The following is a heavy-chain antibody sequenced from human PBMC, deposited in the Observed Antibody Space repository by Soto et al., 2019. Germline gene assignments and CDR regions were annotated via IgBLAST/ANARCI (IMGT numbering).Heavy chain of an antibody. CDR3: ARVKRSTSRLDP. CDR2: VYYGGST. CDR1: GDSVSSGAYY. J-gene: IGHJ5*02. Sequence: PSETLSLTCSVSGDSVSSGAYYWSWIRQPPGKGLEWIGYVYYGGSTSYNPSLETGVTISVDTSKNQFSLKLTSVTPADTAIYYCARVKRSTSRLDPWGQGTLVTVSS. D-gene: IGHD1-26*01. V-gene: IGHV4-61*08.